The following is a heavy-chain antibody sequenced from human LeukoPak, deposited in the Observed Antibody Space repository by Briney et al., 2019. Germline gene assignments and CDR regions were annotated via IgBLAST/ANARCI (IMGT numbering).Heavy chain of an antibody. CDR2: ISSTSTST. CDR1: GFTFSSVS. J-gene: IGHJ4*02. Sequence: PGGSLRLSCAASGFTFSSVSMNWARQAPGKGLEWVSYISSTSTSTYYADSAKGRFTISRDNAQNSLYLQMNSLGDDDTAVYYCARGRSGYYFDYWGQGTLVTVSS. CDR3: ARGRSGYYFDY. V-gene: IGHV3-48*02. D-gene: IGHD3-22*01.